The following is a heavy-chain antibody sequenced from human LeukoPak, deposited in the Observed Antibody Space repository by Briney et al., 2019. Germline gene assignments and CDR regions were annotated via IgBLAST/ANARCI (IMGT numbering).Heavy chain of an antibody. D-gene: IGHD2-2*01. CDR3: ARSGAHCSSTSCYENWFDP. Sequence: GASVTLSRKAAGAAFSSYAISWVRQGPGQGLEWMGRFIPSLGIANYAQKFQGRVTITADKSTSTAYIQLSSLRSEDTAVYYCARSGAHCSSTSCYENWFDPRGQGTLVTGSS. V-gene: IGHV1-69*04. J-gene: IGHJ5*02. CDR1: GAAFSSYA. CDR2: FIPSLGIA.